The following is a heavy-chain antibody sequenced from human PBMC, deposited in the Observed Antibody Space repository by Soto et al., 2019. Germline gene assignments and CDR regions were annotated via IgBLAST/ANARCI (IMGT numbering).Heavy chain of an antibody. CDR2: IYYSGST. J-gene: IGHJ3*02. CDR1: GGSISSYY. CDR3: ARDIGYGDYVNAFDI. D-gene: IGHD4-17*01. Sequence: PSETLSLTCTVSGGSISSYYWSWIRQPPGKGLEWIGYIYYSGSTNYNPSLKSRVTISVDTSKNQFSLKPSSVTAADTAVYYCARDIGYGDYVNAFDIWGQGTMVTVSS. V-gene: IGHV4-59*01.